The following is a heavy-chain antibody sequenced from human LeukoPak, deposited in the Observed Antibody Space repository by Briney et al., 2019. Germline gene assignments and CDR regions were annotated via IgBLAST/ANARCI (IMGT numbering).Heavy chain of an antibody. J-gene: IGHJ4*02. CDR1: GGSISSSSYY. D-gene: IGHD2-15*01. CDR2: IYYSGST. Sequence: SETLSLTCTVSGGSISSSSYYWGWIRQPPGKGLEWIGSIYYSGSTYYNPSLKSRVTISVDTSKNQFSLKLSSVTAADTAVYYCARGSGPTGYWGQGTLVTVSS. V-gene: IGHV4-39*01. CDR3: ARGSGPTGY.